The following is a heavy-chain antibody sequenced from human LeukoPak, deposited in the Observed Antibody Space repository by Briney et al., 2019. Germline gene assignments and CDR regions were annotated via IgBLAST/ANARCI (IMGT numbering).Heavy chain of an antibody. CDR3: ARAHQTRITMVRGVIENYADY. V-gene: IGHV3-7*01. J-gene: IGHJ4*02. D-gene: IGHD3-10*01. CDR1: GFTFSSYW. CDR2: IKQDGSEK. Sequence: PGGSLRLSCAASGFTFSSYWMSWVRQAPGEGLEWVANIKQDGSEKYYVDSVKGRFTISRDNAKNSLYLQMNSLRAEDTAVYYCARAHQTRITMVRGVIENYADYWGQGTLVTVSS.